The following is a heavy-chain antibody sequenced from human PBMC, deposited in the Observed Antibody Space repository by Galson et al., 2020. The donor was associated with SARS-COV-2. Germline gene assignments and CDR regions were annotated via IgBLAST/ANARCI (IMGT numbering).Heavy chain of an antibody. J-gene: IGHJ4*02. Sequence: TGGSLRLSCAASGFTFSSYEMNWVRQAPGKGLEWVSYISSSGSTIYYADSVKGQFTISRDNAKNSLYLQMNSLRAEDTAVYYCARESVTGPTFDYWGQGTLVTVSS. CDR3: ARESVTGPTFDY. D-gene: IGHD4-4*01. CDR1: GFTFSSYE. V-gene: IGHV3-48*03. CDR2: ISSSGSTI.